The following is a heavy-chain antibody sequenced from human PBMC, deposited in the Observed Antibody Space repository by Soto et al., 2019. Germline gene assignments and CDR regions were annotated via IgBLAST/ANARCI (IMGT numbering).Heavy chain of an antibody. CDR3: ARGMGWLVTLEYFQH. CDR2: ISYDGSNK. J-gene: IGHJ1*01. V-gene: IGHV3-30-3*01. Sequence: GGSLRLSCAASGFTFSSYAMHWVRQAPGKGLEWVAVISYDGSNKYYADSVKGRFTISRDNSKNTLYLQMNSLRAEDTAVYYCARGMGWLVTLEYFQHWGQGTLVTVSS. D-gene: IGHD6-19*01. CDR1: GFTFSSYA.